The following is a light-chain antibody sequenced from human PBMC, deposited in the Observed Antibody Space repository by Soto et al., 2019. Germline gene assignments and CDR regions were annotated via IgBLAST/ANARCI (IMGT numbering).Light chain of an antibody. V-gene: IGLV1-40*01. CDR1: SSNIRAGVD. J-gene: IGLJ1*01. CDR2: GNS. CDR3: QSNDSSLTXSKV. Sequence: QSVLTQPPSVSGAPVQRVTISCTGSSSNIRAGVDLHWYQQLPGTSPKLLIYGNSTRPSGFPDRFSGSRSVTSASLAITGLQAADEADYYCQSNDSSLTXSKVVGRGTKVXV.